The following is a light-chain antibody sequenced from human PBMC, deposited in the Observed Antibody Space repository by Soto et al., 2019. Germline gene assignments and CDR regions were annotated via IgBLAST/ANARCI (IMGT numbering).Light chain of an antibody. V-gene: IGKV1-5*01. Sequence: DIQMTQSPSTLSASVGDRVTITCRASQSISSWLAWYQQKPGKAPKLLIYDASSLESGVPSRFSGSGSGTEFTLTISSLQPDDFATYYCQQYNSYSWTFDQGTKGKSN. CDR1: QSISSW. CDR3: QQYNSYSWT. J-gene: IGKJ1*01. CDR2: DAS.